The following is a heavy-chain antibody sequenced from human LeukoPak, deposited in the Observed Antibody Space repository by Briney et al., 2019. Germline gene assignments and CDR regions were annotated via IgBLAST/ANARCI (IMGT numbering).Heavy chain of an antibody. CDR1: GGSISSYY. J-gene: IGHJ4*02. Sequence: PSETLSLTCTVSGGSISSYYWSWIRQPPGKGLEWIGYIYYSGSTNYNPSLKSRVTISVDTSKNQFSLKLSSVPAADTAVYYCARASKYYYDSSGYPIFDYWGQGTLVTVSS. CDR2: IYYSGST. D-gene: IGHD3-22*01. CDR3: ARASKYYYDSSGYPIFDY. V-gene: IGHV4-59*01.